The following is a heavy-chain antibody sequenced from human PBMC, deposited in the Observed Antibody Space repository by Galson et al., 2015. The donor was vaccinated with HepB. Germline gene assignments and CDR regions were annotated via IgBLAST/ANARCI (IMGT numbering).Heavy chain of an antibody. J-gene: IGHJ4*02. CDR3: ARDQMIFDY. CDR2: IKQDGSEK. CDR1: GFTFSSYW. V-gene: IGHV3-7*03. Sequence: CLGLAGAAYGFTFSSYWMSWVRQAPGKGLEWVGNIKQDGSEKYYVDSVKGRFTISRDNAKNSLYLQMNSLRAEDTAVYYCARDQMIFDYWGQGTLVTVSS. D-gene: IGHD3-16*01.